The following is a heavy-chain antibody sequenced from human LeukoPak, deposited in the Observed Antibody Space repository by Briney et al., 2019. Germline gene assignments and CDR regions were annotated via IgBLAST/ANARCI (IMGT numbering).Heavy chain of an antibody. J-gene: IGHJ4*02. CDR3: AKEMGIVVVPAARFDY. CDR1: GFTFSSYW. Sequence: GGSLRLSCAASGFTFSSYWMHWVRQAPGKGLVWVSRINTDGSSTSYADSVKGRFTISRDNSKNTLYLQMNSLRAEDTAVYYCAKEMGIVVVPAARFDYWGQGTLVTVSS. V-gene: IGHV3-74*01. CDR2: INTDGSST. D-gene: IGHD2-2*03.